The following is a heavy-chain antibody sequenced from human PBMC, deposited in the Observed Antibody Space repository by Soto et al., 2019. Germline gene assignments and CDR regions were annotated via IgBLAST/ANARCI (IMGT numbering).Heavy chain of an antibody. CDR3: ARGRGEFDA. D-gene: IGHD2-21*01. V-gene: IGHV4-34*01. CDR2: INHSGNT. CDR1: GASLSDNY. Sequence: SETLSLTCVVYGASLSDNYCNWLRQPPGKGLEWIGEINHSGNTNYNPSLRSRVTISIDTSKNQLSLNLRSVSAADTAVYYCARGRGEFDAWGKGTPVTVSS. J-gene: IGHJ5*02.